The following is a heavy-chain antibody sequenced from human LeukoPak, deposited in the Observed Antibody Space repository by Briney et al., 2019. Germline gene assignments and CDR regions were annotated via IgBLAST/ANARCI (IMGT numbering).Heavy chain of an antibody. D-gene: IGHD2-2*01. CDR3: ARDSGYCSTTSCYRFYYYGMDV. Sequence: PSETLSLTCTVSGGSISGYYWSWTRQPAGKGLEWIGRINTSGSTNYNPSLKSRVTMSVDTSKNQFSLSLSSVTAADTAVYYCARDSGYCSTTSCYRFYYYGMDVWGQGTTVTVSS. CDR1: GGSISGYY. CDR2: INTSGST. J-gene: IGHJ6*02. V-gene: IGHV4-4*07.